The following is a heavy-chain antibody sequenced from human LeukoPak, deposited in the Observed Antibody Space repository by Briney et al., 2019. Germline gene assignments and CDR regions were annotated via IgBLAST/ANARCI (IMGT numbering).Heavy chain of an antibody. V-gene: IGHV4-39*07. Sequence: SETLTLTCTVSGCSISSNSYYWGWIRQPQGKGLEWIVSIYCSGSTYYNPSLKSRVTISVNTSKNQFSLKLSSVTAADTAVYYCARGYVPNEWLPPEDGAFDIWGQGTMVTVSS. J-gene: IGHJ3*02. CDR1: GCSISSNSYY. CDR3: ARGYVPNEWLPPEDGAFDI. CDR2: IYCSGST. D-gene: IGHD6-19*01.